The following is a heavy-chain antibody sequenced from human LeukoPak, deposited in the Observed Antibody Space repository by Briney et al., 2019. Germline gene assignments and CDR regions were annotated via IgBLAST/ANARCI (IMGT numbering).Heavy chain of an antibody. CDR3: AKHRVVAATSLDY. V-gene: IGHV3-23*01. CDR2: ISVSGGST. D-gene: IGHD2-15*01. Sequence: PGGSLRLSCAASGFTFSSYAMSWVRQAPGKGLEWVSGISVSGGSTYYADSVKGRFTISRDNSKNTLYVQMNSLRAEDTAVYYCAKHRVVAATSLDYWGQGTLVTVSS. CDR1: GFTFSSYA. J-gene: IGHJ4*02.